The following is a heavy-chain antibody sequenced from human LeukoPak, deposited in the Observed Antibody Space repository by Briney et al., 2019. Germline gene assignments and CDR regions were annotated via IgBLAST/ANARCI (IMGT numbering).Heavy chain of an antibody. CDR1: GGTFSSYA. CDR2: IIPIFGTA. D-gene: IGHD3-9*01. Sequence: WASVKVSCKASGGTFSSYAISWVRQAPGQGLEWMGGIIPIFGTANYAQKFQGRVTITTDESTSTAYMELSSLRSEDTAVYYCARDFRYYDILTGSPDGGAFDIWGQGTMVTVSS. CDR3: ARDFRYYDILTGSPDGGAFDI. J-gene: IGHJ3*02. V-gene: IGHV1-69*05.